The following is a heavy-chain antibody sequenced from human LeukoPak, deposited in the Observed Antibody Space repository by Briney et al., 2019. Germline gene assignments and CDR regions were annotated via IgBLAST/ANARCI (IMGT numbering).Heavy chain of an antibody. CDR2: IGGAGSAT. CDR1: GFTFSRYA. J-gene: IGHJ4*02. D-gene: IGHD5-12*01. V-gene: IGHV3-23*01. Sequence: GGSLRLSCAASGFTFSRYAMNWVRQTPGRGLEWLSAIGGAGSATYYADSVRGRFTVSRDNSKDTLFLQMNSLRAEDTALYYCAKEGYTGYDAFDYWGQGALVTVSS. CDR3: AKEGYTGYDAFDY.